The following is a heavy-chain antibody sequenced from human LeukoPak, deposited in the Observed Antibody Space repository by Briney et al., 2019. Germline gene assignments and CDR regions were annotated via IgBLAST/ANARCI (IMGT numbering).Heavy chain of an antibody. CDR2: IYYSGST. CDR3: ARVGIYYYYYYMDV. Sequence: SETLSLTCTVSDDSITMYYWTWIRQPPGKGLEWIGYIYYSGSTNYNPSLKSRVTISVDTSKNQFSLKLSSVTAADTAVYYCARVGIYYYYYYMDVWGKGTTVTVSS. V-gene: IGHV4-59*01. D-gene: IGHD7-27*01. J-gene: IGHJ6*03. CDR1: DDSITMYY.